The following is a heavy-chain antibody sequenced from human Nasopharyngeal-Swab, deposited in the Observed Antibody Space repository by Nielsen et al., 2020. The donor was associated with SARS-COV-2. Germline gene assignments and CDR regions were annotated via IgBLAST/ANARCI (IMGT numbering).Heavy chain of an antibody. D-gene: IGHD2/OR15-2a*01. CDR2: ISWNSGSI. Sequence: SLKISCAASGFTFDDYAMHWVRQAPGKGLEWVSGISWNSGSIGYADSVKGRFTISRDNAKNSLYLQMNSLRAEDTALYYCAKLPDPFSSTDYWGQGTLVTVS. J-gene: IGHJ4*02. CDR3: AKLPDPFSSTDY. V-gene: IGHV3-9*01. CDR1: GFTFDDYA.